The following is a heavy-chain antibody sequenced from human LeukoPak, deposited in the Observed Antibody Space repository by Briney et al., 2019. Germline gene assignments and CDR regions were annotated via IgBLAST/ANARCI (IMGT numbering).Heavy chain of an antibody. V-gene: IGHV3-48*01. J-gene: IGHJ4*02. CDR3: ASLSGELGYCTNGVCRNPVPFDY. D-gene: IGHD2-8*01. CDR1: GFTFSSYS. CDR2: ISSSSSTI. Sequence: GGSLRLSCAASGFTFSSYSMNWVRQAPGKGLEWVSYISSSSSTIYYADSVKGRFTISRDNAKNSLYLQMNSLRAEDTAVYYCASLSGELGYCTNGVCRNPVPFDYWGQGTLVTVSS.